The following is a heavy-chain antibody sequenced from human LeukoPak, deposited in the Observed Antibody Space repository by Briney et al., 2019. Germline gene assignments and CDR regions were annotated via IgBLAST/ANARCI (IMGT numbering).Heavy chain of an antibody. CDR2: VNPNSGDT. V-gene: IGHV1-2*02. CDR1: GYTFTGYY. CDR3: ARAYSESYPYFDY. J-gene: IGHJ4*02. Sequence: ASLKVSCKASGYTFTGYYMNWVRQAPGQGLEWMGWVNPNSGDTNYAQKFQGRVTMTRDTSITTAYMELSRLRSDDTAVYYCARAYSESYPYFDYWGQGTLVTVSS. D-gene: IGHD1-26*01.